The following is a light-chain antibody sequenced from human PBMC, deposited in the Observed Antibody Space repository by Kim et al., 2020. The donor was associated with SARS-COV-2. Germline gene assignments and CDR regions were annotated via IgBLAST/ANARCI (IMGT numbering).Light chain of an antibody. J-gene: IGKJ4*01. V-gene: IGKV3-20*01. CDR1: QSISNSF. Sequence: EIVLTQSPATLSLSPGERATLSCRASQSISNSFLAWYQQRPGQAPRLLIYGVSIRATDIPDRFSGSGSGTDFTLTISRLQPEDFGVYYCQQFGSSLSCGGGTKVEIK. CDR3: QQFGSSLS. CDR2: GVS.